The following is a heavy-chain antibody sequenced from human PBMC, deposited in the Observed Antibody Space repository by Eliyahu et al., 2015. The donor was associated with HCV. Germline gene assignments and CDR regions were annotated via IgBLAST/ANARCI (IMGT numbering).Heavy chain of an antibody. CDR3: AKEGDLCGGDCYYDYYYGLDV. CDR1: GFSFSXYG. D-gene: IGHD2-21*02. J-gene: IGHJ6*02. Sequence: EVQLLESGGGLVQPGGSLSLSCAASGFSFSXYGMSWVRXAPGXGLEWVSGISGSGGGTYYADSVKGRFTISRDNSKNTLFLQMNSLRAEDTAVYYCAKEGDLCGGDCYYDYYYGLDVWGQGTTVTVSS. V-gene: IGHV3-23*01. CDR2: ISGSGGGT.